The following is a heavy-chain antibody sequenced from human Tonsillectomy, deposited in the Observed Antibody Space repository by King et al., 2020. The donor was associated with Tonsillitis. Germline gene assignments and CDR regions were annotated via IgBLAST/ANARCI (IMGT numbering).Heavy chain of an antibody. Sequence: VQLVQSGAEVKKPGESLKISCKGSGYNFTNYWIGWVRQMPGKGLEWMGIIYPGDSDTRYSPSFQGQVTISADKSTSTAYLQWSSLKASDTAMYYCARQKWLKFDCLDPWGQGTLVTVSS. J-gene: IGHJ5*02. CDR3: ARQKWLKFDCLDP. V-gene: IGHV5-51*01. D-gene: IGHD5-12*01. CDR2: IYPGDSDT. CDR1: GYNFTNYW.